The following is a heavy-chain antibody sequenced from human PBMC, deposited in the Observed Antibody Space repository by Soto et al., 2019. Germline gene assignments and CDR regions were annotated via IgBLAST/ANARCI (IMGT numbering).Heavy chain of an antibody. J-gene: IGHJ5*02. Sequence: GASVKVSCKASGYTFTGYNMHWVRQAPGQGLEWMGWINPNSGGTNYAQKFQGWVTMTRDTSISTAYMELSRLRSDDTAVYYCARDNGQGVLYSLPNWFDPWGQGTLVPVAS. V-gene: IGHV1-2*04. CDR3: ARDNGQGVLYSLPNWFDP. CDR2: INPNSGGT. D-gene: IGHD2-8*01. CDR1: GYTFTGYN.